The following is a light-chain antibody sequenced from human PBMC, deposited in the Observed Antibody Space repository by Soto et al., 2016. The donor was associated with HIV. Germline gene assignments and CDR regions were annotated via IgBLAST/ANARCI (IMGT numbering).Light chain of an antibody. CDR3: QVWDASTDLVV. Sequence: SYELTQPPSCQWPQKDGQDYLWGKQHGSKSVQWYQQKPGQAPVLVVYDDSDRPSGIPERFSGSNSGNTATLSISRVEAGDEADYYCQVWDASTDLVVFGGGTKLTVL. CDR1: HGSKS. V-gene: IGLV3-21*03. CDR2: DDS. J-gene: IGLJ2*01.